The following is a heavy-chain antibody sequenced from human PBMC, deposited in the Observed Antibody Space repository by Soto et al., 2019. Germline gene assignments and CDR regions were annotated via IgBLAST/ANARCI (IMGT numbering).Heavy chain of an antibody. V-gene: IGHV3-30*09. CDR3: VSDFRRFLEWPTTGYSYFGMDL. Sequence: HPGGSLRLSCAASGFTFSSYAMHWVRQAPGKGLEWVAVISYDGSNKYYADSVKGRFAVSRDNAQKQLYLQMNSLRAEDTALYYCVSDFRRFLEWPTTGYSYFGMDLWGQGTTVTVSS. J-gene: IGHJ6*02. CDR1: GFTFSSYA. CDR2: ISYDGSNK. D-gene: IGHD3-3*01.